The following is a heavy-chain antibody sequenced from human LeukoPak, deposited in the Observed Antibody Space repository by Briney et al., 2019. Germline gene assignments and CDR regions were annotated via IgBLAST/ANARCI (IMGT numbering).Heavy chain of an antibody. V-gene: IGHV3-74*01. D-gene: IGHD6-19*01. Sequence: PGGSLRLSCAASGFTFSSYAMTWVRQAPGRGLEWVSRIKNDGSGTYADSVKGRFTISRDNDKNTLYLQMNNLRVEDTAVYYCARAEVAGTFGYWGQGTLVTVSS. CDR3: ARAEVAGTFGY. CDR2: IKNDGSGT. J-gene: IGHJ4*02. CDR1: GFTFSSYA.